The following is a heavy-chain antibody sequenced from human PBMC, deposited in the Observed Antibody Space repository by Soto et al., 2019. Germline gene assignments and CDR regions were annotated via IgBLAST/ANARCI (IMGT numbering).Heavy chain of an antibody. Sequence: GALRLSCAASGFTFSDLYMTWIRQAAGKGLEWVASIDSSSSYTNYGDSVKGRFTISRDNAKNSLSLQMNSLRDEDTAVYYCTRGGRSSSYFWVDWGQGTLVTVSS. CDR1: GFTFSDLY. J-gene: IGHJ4*02. V-gene: IGHV3-11*06. CDR2: IDSSSSYT. D-gene: IGHD6-13*01. CDR3: TRGGRSSSYFWVD.